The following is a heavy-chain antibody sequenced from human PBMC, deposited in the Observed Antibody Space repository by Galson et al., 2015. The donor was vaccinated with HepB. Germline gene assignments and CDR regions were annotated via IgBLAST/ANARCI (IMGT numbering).Heavy chain of an antibody. CDR1: GFTVGSNY. CDR2: ISGGGTT. V-gene: IGHV3-66*01. D-gene: IGHD3-22*01. CDR3: ATGGDSSGYSRTPFDF. Sequence: SLRLSCAASGFTVGSNYISWVRQAPGKRLECVSVISGGGTTYYADSVKGRFTISRDNSKNTLYLQMNSLRAEDTAVYYCATGGDSSGYSRTPFDFWGQGTLVTVSS. J-gene: IGHJ4*02.